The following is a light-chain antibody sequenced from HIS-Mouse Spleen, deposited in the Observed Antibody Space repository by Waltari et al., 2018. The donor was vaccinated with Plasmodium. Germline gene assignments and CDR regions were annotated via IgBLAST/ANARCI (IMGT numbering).Light chain of an antibody. CDR3: QAWDSSTVV. V-gene: IGLV3-1*01. Sequence: SYELTQPPSVSVSPGQTASITCSGDQLAAQYACWYQQKPGQSPVLVIYQDSKRPSGIPERFSGSNSGNTATLTISGTQAMDEADYYCQAWDSSTVVFGGGTKLTVL. CDR2: QDS. J-gene: IGLJ2*01. CDR1: QLAAQY.